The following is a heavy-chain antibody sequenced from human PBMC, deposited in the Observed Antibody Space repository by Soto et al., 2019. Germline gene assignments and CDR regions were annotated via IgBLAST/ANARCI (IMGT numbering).Heavy chain of an antibody. CDR1: GFTFSSDG. J-gene: IGHJ4*02. D-gene: IGHD2-2*01. CDR3: AREGPRGIVVVPAAIYFDY. V-gene: IGHV3-33*01. Sequence: GGSLRLSCAASGFTFSSDGMHWVRQAPGKGLEWVAVIWYDGSNKYYADSVKGRFTISRDNSKNTLYLQMNSLRAEDTAVYYCAREGPRGIVVVPAAIYFDYWGQGTLVT. CDR2: IWYDGSNK.